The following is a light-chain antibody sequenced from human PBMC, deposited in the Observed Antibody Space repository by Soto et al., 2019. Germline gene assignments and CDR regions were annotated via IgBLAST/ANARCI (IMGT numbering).Light chain of an antibody. CDR1: QSVSSSY. J-gene: IGKJ1*01. Sequence: EIVLTQSPGTLSLSPGERATLSCRASQSVSSSYLAWYQQKPGQAPRLLIYGASSRATGIPDRFSGSGSGTDLTLTISRLEPEDFAVYYCQQYGSSPPWTFGQGTKVGIK. CDR3: QQYGSSPPWT. CDR2: GAS. V-gene: IGKV3-20*01.